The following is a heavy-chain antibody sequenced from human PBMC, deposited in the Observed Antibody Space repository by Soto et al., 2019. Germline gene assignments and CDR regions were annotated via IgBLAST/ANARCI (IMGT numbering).Heavy chain of an antibody. V-gene: IGHV4-4*02. Sequence: PSETLSLTCGVSSDSASNSNWWSWVRQPPGKGLEWIGEIYHSGTTNYNPSLESRTTISVDKSKNQFSLKLNSVTAADTAVYYCARVCTTNCYFGGFDYWGQGTLVTVSS. D-gene: IGHD2-2*01. CDR2: IYHSGTT. J-gene: IGHJ4*02. CDR3: ARVCTTNCYFGGFDY. CDR1: SDSASNSNW.